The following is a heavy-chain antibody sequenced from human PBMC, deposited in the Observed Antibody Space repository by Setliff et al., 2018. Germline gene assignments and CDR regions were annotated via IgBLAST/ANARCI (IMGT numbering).Heavy chain of an antibody. CDR1: GDSISSGDYF. J-gene: IGHJ3*01. CDR3: ARDVGTSTSSDAFNV. CDR2: IYHSGSA. D-gene: IGHD1-26*01. V-gene: IGHV4-30-4*08. Sequence: SETLSLTCTVSGDSISSGDYFWSWIRQPPGKCLEWIAYIYHSGSAYYNTSLKSRVTMSVDTSKNQFSLHRTSVTAADPAVYYCARDVGTSTSSDAFNVWGQGMMVNVSS.